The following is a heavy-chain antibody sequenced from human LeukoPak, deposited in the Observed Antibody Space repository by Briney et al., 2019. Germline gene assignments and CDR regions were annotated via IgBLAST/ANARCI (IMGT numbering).Heavy chain of an antibody. Sequence: GGSLRLSCAASGFTFSSYAMHWVRQAPGKGLEWVAAISSSGDRTYFVDSVRGRFTISRDNSKNTFYLQMSSLGVDDTAVYYCAKDSPRISVTGVEYFDHWGLGTLVTVSS. CDR1: GFTFSSYA. J-gene: IGHJ1*01. CDR2: ISSSGDRT. V-gene: IGHV3-23*01. CDR3: AKDSPRISVTGVEYFDH. D-gene: IGHD4-11*01.